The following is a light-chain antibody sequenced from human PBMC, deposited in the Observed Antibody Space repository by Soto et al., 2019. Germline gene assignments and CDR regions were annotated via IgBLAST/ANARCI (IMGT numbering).Light chain of an antibody. CDR2: EVS. V-gene: IGLV2-23*02. CDR1: SSDVGSYNL. J-gene: IGLJ2*01. Sequence: QSALTQPASVSGSPGQSITISCTGTSSDVGSYNLVSWYQQHPGKAPKLMIYEVSKRPSGVSNRFSGSKSGNTASLTISGLQAEDEADYYCCSYAGSSTWVVXGGGTKLTVL. CDR3: CSYAGSSTWVV.